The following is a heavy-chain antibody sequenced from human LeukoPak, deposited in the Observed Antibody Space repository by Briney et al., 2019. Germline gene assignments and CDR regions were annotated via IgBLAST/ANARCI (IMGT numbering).Heavy chain of an antibody. V-gene: IGHV3-33*01. CDR3: ARDSTVAGTGFY. CDR2: IWYDGSNK. J-gene: IGHJ4*02. Sequence: PGRSLRPSCAASGFTFSSDGMHWGRQAPGKGLGGVAVIWYDGSNKYYADSVKGRFTISRDNSKNPLYLQMNSLGAEDPAVYYCARDSTVAGTGFYWGQGTQVRVSS. CDR1: GFTFSSDG. D-gene: IGHD6-19*01.